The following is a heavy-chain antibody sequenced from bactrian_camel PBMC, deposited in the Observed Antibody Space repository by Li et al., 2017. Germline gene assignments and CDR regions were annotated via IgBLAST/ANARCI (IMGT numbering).Heavy chain of an antibody. Sequence: HGQLVECRATWAQDEESLRLSCAASGATVDAYGVNCMAWFRQAPGKGLEWVSSINKAGDTTYYADSVKGRFTISRDNAKNTVYLQLNSLKTEDAAMYYCAADPFSKCPGVLIYDYRDWGQGTQVTVS. CDR3: AADPFSKCPGVLIYDYRD. CDR1: GATVDAYGVNC. J-gene: IGHJ4*01. D-gene: IGHD2*01. V-gene: IGHV3S1*01. CDR2: INKAGDTT.